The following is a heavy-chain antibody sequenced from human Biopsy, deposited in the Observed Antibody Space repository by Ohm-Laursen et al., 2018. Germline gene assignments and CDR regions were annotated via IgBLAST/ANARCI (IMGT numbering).Heavy chain of an antibody. V-gene: IGHV3-23*01. CDR3: ALAAAQTVTHFDY. Sequence: SLRLSCAASGFTFDDYAMTWFRQAPGKGLEWVSTISGNSDIIYDTDSVKGRFTISRDNSKNTLYLQMNSLRADDTAVYYCALAAAQTVTHFDYWGLGAQVTVSS. CDR1: GFTFDDYA. J-gene: IGHJ4*02. CDR2: ISGNSDII. D-gene: IGHD4-17*01.